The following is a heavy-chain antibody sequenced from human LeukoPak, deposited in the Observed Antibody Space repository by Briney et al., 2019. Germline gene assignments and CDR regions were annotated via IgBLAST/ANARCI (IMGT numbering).Heavy chain of an antibody. D-gene: IGHD2-2*02. CDR1: GGTFSSYA. Sequence: SVKVSCKASGGTFSSYAISWVRQAPGQGLERMGGIIPIFGTANYAQKFQGRVTITADESTSTAYMELSSLRSEDTAVYYCARGLLRGGYCSSISCYRYYYYGMDVWGQGTTVTVSS. J-gene: IGHJ6*02. CDR3: ARGLLRGGYCSSISCYRYYYYGMDV. CDR2: IIPIFGTA. V-gene: IGHV1-69*13.